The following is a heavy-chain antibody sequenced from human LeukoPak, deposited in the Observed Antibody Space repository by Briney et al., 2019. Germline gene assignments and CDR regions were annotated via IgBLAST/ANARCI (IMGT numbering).Heavy chain of an antibody. D-gene: IGHD3-22*01. V-gene: IGHV3-43*01. CDR3: AKAYDSSGYYPPYFDY. J-gene: IGHJ4*02. CDR2: ISWNGVTT. Sequence: GGSLRLSCAASGFTFDDYTMHWVRQAPGKGLEWVSLISWNGVTTYYADSVKGRFTISRDNSKNTLYLQMNSLRAEDTAVYYCAKAYDSSGYYPPYFDYWGQGTLVTVSS. CDR1: GFTFDDYT.